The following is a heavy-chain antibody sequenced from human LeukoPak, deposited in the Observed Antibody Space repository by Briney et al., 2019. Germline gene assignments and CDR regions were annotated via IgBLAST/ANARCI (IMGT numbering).Heavy chain of an antibody. CDR3: ARLRLVNYYGSGSYPYYFDY. J-gene: IGHJ4*02. Sequence: PSETLSLTCAVYGGSFSGYYWSWIRQPPGKGLEWIGEINHSESTNYNPSLKSRVTISVDTSKNQFSLKLSSVTAADTAVYYCARLRLVNYYGSGSYPYYFDYWGQGTLVTVSS. CDR2: INHSEST. V-gene: IGHV4-34*01. CDR1: GGSFSGYY. D-gene: IGHD3-10*01.